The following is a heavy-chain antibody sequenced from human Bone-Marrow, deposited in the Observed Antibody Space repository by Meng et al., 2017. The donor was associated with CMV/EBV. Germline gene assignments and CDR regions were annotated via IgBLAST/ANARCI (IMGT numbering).Heavy chain of an antibody. CDR1: GFTVSSNY. CDR2: IYSGGST. D-gene: IGHD2-2*01. Sequence: GESLKISCAASGFTVSSNYMSWVRQAPGKGLEWVSVIYSGGSTYYADSVKGRFTISRDNSKNTLYLQMNSLRAEDTAVYYCARVRGWGGLYCSSTSCPNWFDPWGQGTLVTVSS. V-gene: IGHV3-66*02. J-gene: IGHJ5*02. CDR3: ARVRGWGGLYCSSTSCPNWFDP.